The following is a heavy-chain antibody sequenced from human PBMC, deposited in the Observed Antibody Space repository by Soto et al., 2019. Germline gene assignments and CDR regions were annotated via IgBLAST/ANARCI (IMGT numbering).Heavy chain of an antibody. J-gene: IGHJ2*01. CDR2: ISYDGEQT. V-gene: IGHV3-30*03. CDR1: GVTFKDYG. D-gene: IGHD3-16*01. Sequence: PGGSLRIYSGAPGVTFKDYGMHWVRQAPCKGLEWVAVISYDGEQTDYAASVKGRFTISKDKSKRTLFLQMNSLRVDDTAVYYCARDGWGSNWYFDLW. CDR3: ARDGWGSNWYFDL.